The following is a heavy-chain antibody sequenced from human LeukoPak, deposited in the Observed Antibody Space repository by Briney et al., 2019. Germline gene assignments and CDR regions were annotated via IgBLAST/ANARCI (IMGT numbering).Heavy chain of an antibody. J-gene: IGHJ6*03. CDR1: GYTFTGYY. CDR2: MNPNSGNT. CDR3: ARETAAATHYYYYYYMDV. D-gene: IGHD6-13*01. Sequence: GASVKVSCKASGYTFTGYYMHWVRQATGQGLEWMGWMNPNSGNTGYAQKFQGRVTMTRNTSISTAYMELSSLRSEDTAVYYCARETAAATHYYYYYYMDVWGKGTTVTVSS. V-gene: IGHV1-8*02.